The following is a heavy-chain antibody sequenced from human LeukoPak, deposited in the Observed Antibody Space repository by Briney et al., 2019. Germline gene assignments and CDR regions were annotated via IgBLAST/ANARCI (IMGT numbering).Heavy chain of an antibody. D-gene: IGHD6-19*01. Sequence: ASVKVSCKASGYTFTSYGISWVRQAPGQGLEWMGWISAYNGNTNYAQKLQGRVTMTTDTSTSTAYMELRSLRSDDTAVYYCARVVAVAGNNWFDPWGQGTLVTVSS. CDR3: ARVVAVAGNNWFDP. J-gene: IGHJ5*02. CDR1: GYTFTSYG. V-gene: IGHV1-18*01. CDR2: ISAYNGNT.